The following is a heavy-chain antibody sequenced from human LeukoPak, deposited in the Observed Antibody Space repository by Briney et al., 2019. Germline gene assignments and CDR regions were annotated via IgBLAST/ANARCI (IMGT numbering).Heavy chain of an antibody. CDR2: MNPNSGNT. CDR3: ARGPVVVPAAIGYGMDV. D-gene: IGHD2-2*01. Sequence: ASVKVSCKASGYTFTSYDINWVRQATGQGLEWMGWMNPNSGNTGYAQKFQGRVTMTRNTSISTAYMELSSLRSEDTAVYYCARGPVVVPAAIGYGMDVWGQGTTVTVSS. V-gene: IGHV1-8*01. CDR1: GYTFTSYD. J-gene: IGHJ6*02.